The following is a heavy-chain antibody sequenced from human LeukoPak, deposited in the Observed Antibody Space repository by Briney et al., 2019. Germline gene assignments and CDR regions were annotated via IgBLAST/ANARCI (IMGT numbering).Heavy chain of an antibody. D-gene: IGHD3-10*01. CDR1: GFSFSSYA. J-gene: IGHJ4*02. CDR2: ISYDGSNK. CDR3: ARAGGHMVRGEGITHFDY. V-gene: IGHV3-30*04. Sequence: GGSLRLSCAASGFSFSSYAMYWVREAPGKGLEWVAVISYDGSNKYYADSVKGRFTISRDNSKNTLYLQMNSLRAEDTAVYYCARAGGHMVRGEGITHFDYWGQGTLVTVSS.